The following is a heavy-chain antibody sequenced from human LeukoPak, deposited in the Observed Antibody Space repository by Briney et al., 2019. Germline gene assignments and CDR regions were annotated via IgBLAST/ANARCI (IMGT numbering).Heavy chain of an antibody. CDR3: ARAVVPAAMPDY. Sequence: SETLSLTCTVSGDSISSGSYYWSWIRQPPGKGLEWIGYIYYSGSTNYNPSLRSRVTISVDTSKNQFSLKLSSVTAADTAVYYCARAVVPAAMPDYWGQGALVTVSS. D-gene: IGHD2-2*01. CDR1: GDSISSGSYY. V-gene: IGHV4-61*01. CDR2: IYYSGST. J-gene: IGHJ4*02.